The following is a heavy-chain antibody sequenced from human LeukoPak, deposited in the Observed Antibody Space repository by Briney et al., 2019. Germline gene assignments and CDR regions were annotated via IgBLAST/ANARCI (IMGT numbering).Heavy chain of an antibody. CDR1: GGSFSGYY. D-gene: IGHD3-16*01. CDR3: ARAIMITFGGVPLLDY. Sequence: PSETLSLTCAVYGGSFSGYYWSWIRQPPGKGLEWIGEINHSGSTNYNPSLKSRVTISVDTSKNQFSLKLSSVTAADTAVYYCARAIMITFGGVPLLDYWGQGTLVTVSS. V-gene: IGHV4-34*01. J-gene: IGHJ4*02. CDR2: INHSGST.